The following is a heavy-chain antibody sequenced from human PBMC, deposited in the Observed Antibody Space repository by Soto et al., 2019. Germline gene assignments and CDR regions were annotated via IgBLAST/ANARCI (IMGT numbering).Heavy chain of an antibody. J-gene: IGHJ6*02. CDR3: ARTKGGGYYGMDG. CDR2: INPNSGGT. Sequence: GXSVKVSCKASGYTFTGYYMHWVRQAPGQGLEWMGWINPNSGGTNYAQKFQGWVTMTRDTSISTAYMELSRLRSDDTAVYYCARTKGGGYYGMDGWGQGSTVTVSS. CDR1: GYTFTGYY. D-gene: IGHD3-16*01. V-gene: IGHV1-2*04.